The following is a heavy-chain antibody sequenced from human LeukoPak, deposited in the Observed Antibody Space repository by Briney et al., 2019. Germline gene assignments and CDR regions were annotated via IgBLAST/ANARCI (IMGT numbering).Heavy chain of an antibody. CDR1: GYTFTSNA. V-gene: IGHV1-3*01. J-gene: IGHJ5*02. CDR2: INAGNGNT. Sequence: GASVKVSCKASGYTFTSNAMHWVRQAPGQRLGWMGWINAGNGNTKYSQKFQGRVTITRDTSASTAYMELSSLRSEDTAVYYCARFSPFAGWFDPWGQGTLVTVSS. CDR3: ARFSPFAGWFDP.